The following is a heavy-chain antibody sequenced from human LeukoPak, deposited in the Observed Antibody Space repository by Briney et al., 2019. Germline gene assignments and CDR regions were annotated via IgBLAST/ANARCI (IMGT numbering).Heavy chain of an antibody. D-gene: IGHD3-10*01. CDR2: ISAYNGNT. Sequence: ASVKVSCKASGYTFTSYGISWVRQAPGQGLEWMGWISAYNGNTNYAQKLQGRVTMTTDTSTSTAYMELRSLRSDDTAVYYCASNPGAGGVRGVRYYFDYWGQGTLVTVSS. CDR3: ASNPGAGGVRGVRYYFDY. CDR1: GYTFTSYG. V-gene: IGHV1-18*01. J-gene: IGHJ4*02.